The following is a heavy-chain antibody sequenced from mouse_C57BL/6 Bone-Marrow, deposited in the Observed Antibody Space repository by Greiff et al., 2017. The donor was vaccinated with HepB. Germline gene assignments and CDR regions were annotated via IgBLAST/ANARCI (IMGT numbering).Heavy chain of an antibody. V-gene: IGHV1-50*01. CDR3: ARLGLLRFYFDY. D-gene: IGHD1-1*01. CDR2: IDPSDSYT. Sequence: QVQLQQPGAELVKPGASVKLSCKASGYTFTSYWMQWVKQRPGQSLEWIGEIDPSDSYTNYNQKFKGKATLTVDTSSSTAYMQLSSLTSEDSAVYYCARLGLLRFYFDYWGQGTTLTVSS. J-gene: IGHJ2*01. CDR1: GYTFTSYW.